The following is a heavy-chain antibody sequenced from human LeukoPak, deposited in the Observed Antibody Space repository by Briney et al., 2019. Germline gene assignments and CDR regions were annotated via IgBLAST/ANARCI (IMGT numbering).Heavy chain of an antibody. V-gene: IGHV1-2*02. CDR1: GYSLTGHY. Sequence: ASVKVSCKASGYSLTGHYLHWVRQAPGQGLEWMGWINPKTGDKTYAQKFQGGVTMTWDTPITPDYMELSSLRSDDTAVYDCAREGGYCSSTSCYAGFDYWGQGTLDTVTS. CDR2: INPKTGDK. D-gene: IGHD2-2*01. J-gene: IGHJ4*02. CDR3: AREGGYCSSTSCYAGFDY.